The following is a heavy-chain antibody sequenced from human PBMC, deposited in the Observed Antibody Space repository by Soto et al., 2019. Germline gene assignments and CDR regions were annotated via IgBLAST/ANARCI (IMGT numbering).Heavy chain of an antibody. J-gene: IGHJ5*02. Sequence: QVQLVQSGAEVKKPGASVKVSCKASGYTFTSYGISWVRQAPGQGLEWMGWINSYNGNTNYAQKLQGRVTMTTDTCTRTAYMELRILRSDASSEYYCAREPVAGIWFAPWGQGTMVTVSS. V-gene: IGHV1-18*01. CDR1: GYTFTSYG. CDR2: INSYNGNT. D-gene: IGHD6-19*01. CDR3: AREPVAGIWFAP.